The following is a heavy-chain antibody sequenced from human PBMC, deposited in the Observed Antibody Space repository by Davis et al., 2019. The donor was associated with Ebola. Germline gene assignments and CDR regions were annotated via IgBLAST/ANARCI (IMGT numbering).Heavy chain of an antibody. D-gene: IGHD6-13*01. Sequence: ASVKVSCKASGYTFTSYDINWVRQATGQGLEWMGWMNPNSGNTGYAQKFQGRVTMTRNTSISTAYMELSSLRSEDTAVYYCARALYSSSWKNYYYYGMDVWGQGTTVTVSS. CDR1: GYTFTSYD. J-gene: IGHJ6*02. CDR2: MNPNSGNT. V-gene: IGHV1-8*01. CDR3: ARALYSSSWKNYYYYGMDV.